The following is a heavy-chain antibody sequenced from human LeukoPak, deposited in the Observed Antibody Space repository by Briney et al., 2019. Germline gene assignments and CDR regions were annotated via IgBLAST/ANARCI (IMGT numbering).Heavy chain of an antibody. D-gene: IGHD6-19*01. CDR3: AKEADNSGWYVDF. J-gene: IGHJ4*02. V-gene: IGHV3-23*01. CDR2: ISGSGDTT. Sequence: GGSLRLSCAASGFTFSSYAMSWVRQAPGKGLEWVSVISGSGDTTYYADSVKGRFAISRDTSKNTLYLQMNNLRAEDTAVYYCAKEADNSGWYVDFWGQGTLVTVSS. CDR1: GFTFSSYA.